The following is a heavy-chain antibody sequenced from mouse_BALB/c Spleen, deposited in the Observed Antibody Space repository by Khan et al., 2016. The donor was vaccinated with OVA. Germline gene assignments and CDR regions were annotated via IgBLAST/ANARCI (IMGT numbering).Heavy chain of an antibody. CDR2: IWGGGNT. CDR1: GFSLADYG. Sequence: QVQLKESGPGLVAPSQSLSITCTVSGFSLADYGVSWIRQPPGKGLEWLGVIWGGGNTYNNSALKSRLSISKDNSKSQVFLKMNSLQTDDTDMYFSDKQICSPYYAMDFWGQGTSVTVSS. CDR3: DKQICSPYYAMDF. J-gene: IGHJ4*01. V-gene: IGHV2-6-5*01.